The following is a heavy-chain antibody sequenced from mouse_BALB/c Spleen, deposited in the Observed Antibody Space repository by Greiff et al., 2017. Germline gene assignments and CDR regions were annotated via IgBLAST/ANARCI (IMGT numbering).Heavy chain of an antibody. CDR2: INPYNGDT. D-gene: IGHD2-3*01. CDR3: ARKSFYDSFVDY. Sequence: VQLLQSGPELVKPGASVKISCTASGFSFTGYFMNWVKQSHGKSLEWIGRINPYNGDTFYNQKFKGKATLTVDKASSTAHMELRSLTSEDSADYYCARKSFYDSFVDYWGQGTTLTVAS. V-gene: IGHV1-20*01. CDR1: GFSFTGYF. J-gene: IGHJ2*01.